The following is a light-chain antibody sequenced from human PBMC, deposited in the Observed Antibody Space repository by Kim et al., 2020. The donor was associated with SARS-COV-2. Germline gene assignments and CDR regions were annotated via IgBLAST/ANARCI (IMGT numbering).Light chain of an antibody. CDR1: QSVSSY. Sequence: EIVLTQSPATLSLSLGDRVTLSCRASQSVSSYLAWYQQKAGQAPRLLIYDASKRATGIPARFSGSGSGTDFTLTINSLEPEDFALYYCHHHSNWLWTFGQGTKVDIK. V-gene: IGKV3-11*01. J-gene: IGKJ1*01. CDR2: DAS. CDR3: HHHSNWLWT.